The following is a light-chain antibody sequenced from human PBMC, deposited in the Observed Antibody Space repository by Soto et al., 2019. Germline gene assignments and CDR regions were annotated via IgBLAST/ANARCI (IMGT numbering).Light chain of an antibody. J-gene: IGLJ2*01. CDR2: GNK. V-gene: IGLV1-40*01. Sequence: QSVLTQPPSVSEAPGQRVIISCTGSSSNIGAGYDVHWYQQLPGTAPKLLIYGNKNRPSGVPDRISGSKSATSASLAITGLQAEDEGDYYCQSYDSSLSGSVFGGGTKLTVL. CDR3: QSYDSSLSGSV. CDR1: SSNIGAGYD.